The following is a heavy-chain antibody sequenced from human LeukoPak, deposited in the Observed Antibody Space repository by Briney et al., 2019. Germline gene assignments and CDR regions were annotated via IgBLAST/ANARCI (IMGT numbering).Heavy chain of an antibody. CDR3: AKRDRPCSGGCSAPYYFDY. D-gene: IGHD2-15*01. V-gene: IGHV3-23*01. Sequence: GGSLRLSCAASGFTFSSYAMSWVRQAPGKGLEWVSSISSSGANTYYADSVKGRFTISRDNSKNTLYLQMSSLRVEDTAVYYCAKRDRPCSGGCSAPYYFDYWGQGTLVTVSS. CDR1: GFTFSSYA. CDR2: ISSSGANT. J-gene: IGHJ4*02.